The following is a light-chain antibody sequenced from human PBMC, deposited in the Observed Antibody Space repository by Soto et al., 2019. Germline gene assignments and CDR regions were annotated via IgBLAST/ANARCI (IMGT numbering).Light chain of an antibody. CDR3: QQRGNRPPWT. Sequence: EIVMTQSPDTLSVSPGERATLSCRASQSVGKYLVWYQQKPGQAPRLLIYDASNRATGIPARFSGSGSGTDFTLTISSLEPEDVAVYYCQQRGNRPPWTFGQGTKVDIK. V-gene: IGKV3-11*01. CDR1: QSVGKY. CDR2: DAS. J-gene: IGKJ1*01.